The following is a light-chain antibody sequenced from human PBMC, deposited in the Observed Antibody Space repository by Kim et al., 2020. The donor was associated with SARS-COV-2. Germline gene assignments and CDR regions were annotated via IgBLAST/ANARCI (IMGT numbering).Light chain of an antibody. J-gene: IGKJ4*01. CDR2: AAS. CDR3: QQSYNTLT. V-gene: IGKV1-39*01. Sequence: SNYLNWYQHKPGKAPSLLIYAASTLQSGVPSRFSGSGSGTEFTLTISSLQPDDLATYYCQQSYNTLTFGGGTKVDIK. CDR1: SNY.